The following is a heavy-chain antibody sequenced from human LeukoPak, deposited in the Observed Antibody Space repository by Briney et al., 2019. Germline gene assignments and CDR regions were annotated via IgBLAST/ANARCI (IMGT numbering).Heavy chain of an antibody. Sequence: GGSLRLSCAASGFSFSKYWMHWVRHTPGEGLVWVSRIKEDGTYTSYADSVKGRFTISRDNARNTVFLQMNSLRAEDTAVYYCARDFDMGITPGDDFDFWGQGTLVTVSS. J-gene: IGHJ4*02. V-gene: IGHV3-74*01. D-gene: IGHD3-9*01. CDR1: GFSFSKYW. CDR3: ARDFDMGITPGDDFDF. CDR2: IKEDGTYT.